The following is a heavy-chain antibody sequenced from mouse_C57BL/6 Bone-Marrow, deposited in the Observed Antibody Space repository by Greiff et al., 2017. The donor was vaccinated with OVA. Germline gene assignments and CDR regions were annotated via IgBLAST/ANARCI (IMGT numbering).Heavy chain of an antibody. CDR1: GYTFSDYG. D-gene: IGHD2-4*01. Sequence: EVQLVESGGGLVKPGASLKLSCAASGYTFSDYGMHWVRQDPEKGLEWVAYISSGSSTTYYADTVKGRSTISRDNAKNTLCLQLTSLRSVDTAMYYCAGGDYLFDYWGQGTLVTVSA. V-gene: IGHV5-17*01. CDR3: AGGDYLFDY. J-gene: IGHJ3*01. CDR2: ISSGSSTT.